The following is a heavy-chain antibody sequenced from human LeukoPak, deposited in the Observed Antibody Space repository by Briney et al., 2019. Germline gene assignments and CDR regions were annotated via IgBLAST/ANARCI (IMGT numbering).Heavy chain of an antibody. Sequence: SVTLSLTCSVSGGSISNHYWSWLRQAPGKTLEYIGNIYSSGSTYYHPSLKSRLTISLDTSQNQSSLRLTSVGAADTAVYYCAREGGVARPGLDYWGQGTLVAVSS. V-gene: IGHV4-59*11. J-gene: IGHJ4*02. CDR2: IYSSGST. CDR1: GGSISNHY. D-gene: IGHD6-6*01. CDR3: AREGGVARPGLDY.